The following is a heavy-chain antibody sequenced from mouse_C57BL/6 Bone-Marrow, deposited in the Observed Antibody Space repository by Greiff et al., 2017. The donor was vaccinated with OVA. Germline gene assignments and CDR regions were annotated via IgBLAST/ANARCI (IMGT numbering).Heavy chain of an antibody. D-gene: IGHD1-1*01. J-gene: IGHJ2*01. CDR2: ISNGGGST. Sequence: EVQGVESGGGLVQPGGSLKLSCAASGFTFSDYYMYWVRQTPEKRLEWVAYISNGGGSTYYPDTVKGRFTISRDNAKNTLYLQMSRLKSEDTAMYYCARQRYYYGRGTYFDYWGQGTTLTVSS. CDR3: ARQRYYYGRGTYFDY. CDR1: GFTFSDYY. V-gene: IGHV5-12*01.